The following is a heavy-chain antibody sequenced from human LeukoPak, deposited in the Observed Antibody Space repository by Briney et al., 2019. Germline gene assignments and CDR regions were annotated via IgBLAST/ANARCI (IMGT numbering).Heavy chain of an antibody. Sequence: SETLSLTCTVSGGSISSGSYYWSWIRQPAGKGLEWIGHIYTSGSTNYNPSLKSRVTISVDTSKNQFSLKLSSVTAADTAVYYCARGPRYSPFDYWGQGTLVTVSS. CDR2: IYTSGST. V-gene: IGHV4-61*09. J-gene: IGHJ4*02. CDR3: ARGPRYSPFDY. D-gene: IGHD2-15*01. CDR1: GGSISSGSYY.